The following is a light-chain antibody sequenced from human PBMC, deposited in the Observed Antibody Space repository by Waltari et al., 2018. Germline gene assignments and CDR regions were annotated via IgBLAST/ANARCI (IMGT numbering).Light chain of an antibody. CDR2: GAS. CDR1: QYVSSSY. Sequence: DTVLTQSPGTLSLSPGERATLSCRASQYVSSSYLAWYQQKPGQAPRLLIYGASSRASGIPDRFSGSGSGTDFTLTISRLEPEDFAVYYCQQYGSSPLTFGPGTKVDI. CDR3: QQYGSSPLT. J-gene: IGKJ3*01. V-gene: IGKV3-20*01.